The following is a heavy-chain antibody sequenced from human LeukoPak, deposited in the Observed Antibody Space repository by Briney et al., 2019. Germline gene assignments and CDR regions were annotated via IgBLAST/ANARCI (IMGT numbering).Heavy chain of an antibody. CDR1: GFIFSVYS. J-gene: IGHJ5*02. D-gene: IGHD5-18*01. CDR2: MSHDGTYI. Sequence: PGGSLRLSCAASGFIFSVYSMAWVRQAPGKGLEWVTAMSHDGTYIYYVDSVKGRFTISRDDPENTLFLQMNSLRVEDTAVYYCAKIGFGYSLGGGFDPWGQGTLVTVSS. CDR3: AKIGFGYSLGGGFDP. V-gene: IGHV3-30-3*02.